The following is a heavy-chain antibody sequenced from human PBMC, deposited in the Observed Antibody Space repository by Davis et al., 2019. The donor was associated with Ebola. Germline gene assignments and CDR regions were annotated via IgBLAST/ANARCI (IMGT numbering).Heavy chain of an antibody. CDR3: ARASSSWSSMDV. J-gene: IGHJ6*03. D-gene: IGHD6-13*01. CDR2: INGDGSST. CDR1: GFTFSSYW. V-gene: IGHV3-74*01. Sequence: PGGSLRLSCAASGFTFSSYWMHWVRQAPGKGLVWVSRINGDGSSTTYADSVKGRFTISRDNAKNTLYLQMNSLRAEDTAVYYCARASSSWSSMDVWGKGTTVTVSS.